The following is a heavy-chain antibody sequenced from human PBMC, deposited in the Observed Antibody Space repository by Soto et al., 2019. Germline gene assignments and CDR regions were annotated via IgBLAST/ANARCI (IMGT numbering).Heavy chain of an antibody. CDR3: ARDPMVDDFWSGYYYGMDV. Sequence: VKVSCKASGYTFTSYGISWVRQAPGQGLEWMGWISAYNGNTNYAQKLQGRVTMTTDTSTSTAYMELRSLRSDDTAVYYCARDPMVDDFWSGYYYGMDVWGQGTTVTVSS. CDR1: GYTFTSYG. V-gene: IGHV1-18*01. CDR2: ISAYNGNT. D-gene: IGHD3-3*01. J-gene: IGHJ6*02.